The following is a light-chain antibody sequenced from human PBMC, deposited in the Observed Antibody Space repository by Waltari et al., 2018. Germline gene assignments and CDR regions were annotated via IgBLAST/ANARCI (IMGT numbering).Light chain of an antibody. CDR1: QDIGVW. V-gene: IGKV1-5*03. CDR2: EAS. J-gene: IGKJ1*01. Sequence: DIQMTQSPSTLSASVEDRVTLTCRASQDIGVWLAWYQQKPGRAPDLLSYEASILQSGVPSRFSGSGAGTEFTLTISSLQPDDFATYYCQQFNSYPWTFGLGTKVEI. CDR3: QQFNSYPWT.